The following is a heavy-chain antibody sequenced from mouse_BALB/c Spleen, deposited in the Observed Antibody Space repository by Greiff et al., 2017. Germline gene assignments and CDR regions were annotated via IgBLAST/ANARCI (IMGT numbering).Heavy chain of an antibody. CDR1: GFNIKDYY. J-gene: IGHJ4*01. CDR2: IDPENGNT. CDR3: ARKEGSMITPMDY. D-gene: IGHD2-4*01. V-gene: IGHV14-1*02. Sequence: EVQLVESGAELVRPGALVKLSCKASGFNIKDYYMHWVKQRPEQGLEWIGWIDPENGNTIYDPKFQGKASITADTSSNTAYLQLSSLTSEDTAVYYCARKEGSMITPMDYWGQGTSVTVSA.